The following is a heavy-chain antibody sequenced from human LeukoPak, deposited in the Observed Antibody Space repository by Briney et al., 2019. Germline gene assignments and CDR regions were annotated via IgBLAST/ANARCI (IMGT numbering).Heavy chain of an antibody. CDR2: ISGSGGST. CDR1: GFTFSSYA. J-gene: IGHJ4*02. V-gene: IGHV3-23*01. CDR3: AKIRGSSGLYYFDY. D-gene: IGHD6-19*01. Sequence: GGSLRLSCAASGFTFSSYAMSWVRQAPGKGLEWVSAISGSGGSTYYADSVKGRFTTSRDNSKNTLYLQMNSLRAEDTAVYYCAKIRGSSGLYYFDYWGQGTLVSVSS.